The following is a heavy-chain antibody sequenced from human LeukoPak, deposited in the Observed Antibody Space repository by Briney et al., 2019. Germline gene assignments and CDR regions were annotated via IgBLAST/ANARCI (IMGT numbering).Heavy chain of an antibody. Sequence: SETLSLTCTVSGGSISSYYWSWIRQPPGKGLEWIGYIYTSGSTNYNPSLKSRVTISVDTSKNQFSLKLSSVTAADTAVYYCARYTSQPTGYYFDYWGQGTLVTVSS. CDR1: GGSISSYY. D-gene: IGHD2-2*01. V-gene: IGHV4-4*09. CDR3: ARYTSQPTGYYFDY. J-gene: IGHJ4*02. CDR2: IYTSGST.